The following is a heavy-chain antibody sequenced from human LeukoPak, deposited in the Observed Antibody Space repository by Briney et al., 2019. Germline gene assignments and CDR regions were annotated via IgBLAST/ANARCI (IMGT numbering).Heavy chain of an antibody. V-gene: IGHV3-49*03. CDR2: IRSKAYGGTS. Sequence: GGSLRLSCTTSGFTFGDSAMSWLRQAPGKGLEWVGFIRSKAYGGTSEYAASVKGRFIISRDDSNSIAYLQMNSLRAEDTAVYYCARGGGEGFGFYYFDYWGQGTLVTVSS. CDR1: GFTFGDSA. D-gene: IGHD2-15*01. J-gene: IGHJ4*02. CDR3: ARGGGEGFGFYYFDY.